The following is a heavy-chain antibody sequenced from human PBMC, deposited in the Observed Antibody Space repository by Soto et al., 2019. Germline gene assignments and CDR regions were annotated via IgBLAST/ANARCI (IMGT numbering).Heavy chain of an antibody. D-gene: IGHD6-6*01. CDR3: ARSSIAARRYHDY. J-gene: IGHJ4*02. CDR2: IIPIFGTA. CDR1: GGTFSSYA. V-gene: IGHV1-69*06. Sequence: SVKVSCKASGGTFSSYAISWVRQAPGQGLEWMGGIIPIFGTANYVQKFQGRVTITADKSTSTAYMELSSLRSEDTAVYYCARSSIAARRYHDYWGQGTLVTVSS.